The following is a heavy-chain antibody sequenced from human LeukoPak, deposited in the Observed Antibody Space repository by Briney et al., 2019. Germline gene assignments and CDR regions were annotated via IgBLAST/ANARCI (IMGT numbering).Heavy chain of an antibody. CDR2: IYTSGSI. CDR3: AREVLESLDS. D-gene: IGHD2/OR15-2a*01. CDR1: GGSVSSGSYY. V-gene: IGHV4-61*02. Sequence: SQTLSLTCTVSGGSVSSGSYYWNWLRQPAGKGLEWIGRIYTSGSINYNPSLESRVTILVDKSKNQFSLKLSSVTAADTAVYYCAREVLESLDSWGQGTLVTVSS. J-gene: IGHJ5*02.